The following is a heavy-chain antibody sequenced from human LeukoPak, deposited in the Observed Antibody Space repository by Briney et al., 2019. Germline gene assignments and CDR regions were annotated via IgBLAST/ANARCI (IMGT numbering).Heavy chain of an antibody. CDR2: INNSGST. D-gene: IGHD6-6*01. J-gene: IGHJ4*02. V-gene: IGHV4-34*01. CDR1: GGSFSGYY. Sequence: SETLSLTCAVYGGSFSGYYWSWTRQPPGKGLEWIGEINNSGSTNYNPSLKGRVTISVDTSKNQFSLKLSSVTAADTAVYYCARGSVLFDYWGQGTLVTVSS. CDR3: ARGSVLFDY.